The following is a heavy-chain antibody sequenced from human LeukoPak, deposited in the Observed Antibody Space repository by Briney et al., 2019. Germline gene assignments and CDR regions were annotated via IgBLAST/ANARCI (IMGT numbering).Heavy chain of an antibody. CDR1: GYSFTNYW. CDR2: IDPSDSYT. V-gene: IGHV5-10-1*01. CDR3: ARHHCSGGSCYSAVGFDP. D-gene: IGHD2-15*01. Sequence: GESLKISCKGSGYSFTNYWISWVRQMPGKGLEWMGRIDPSDSYTNYSPSFQGHVTISADKSISTAYLQWSSLKASDTAMYYCARHHCSGGSCYSAVGFDPWGQGTLVTVSS. J-gene: IGHJ5*02.